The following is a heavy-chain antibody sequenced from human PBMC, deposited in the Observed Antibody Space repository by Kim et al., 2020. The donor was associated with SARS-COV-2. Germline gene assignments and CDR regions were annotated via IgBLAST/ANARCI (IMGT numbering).Heavy chain of an antibody. CDR1: GYTFSGYA. CDR3: ARALGPMIGNALDF. D-gene: IGHD3-22*01. V-gene: IGHV7-4-1*02. CDR2: INTNTGNS. J-gene: IGHJ3*01. Sequence: ASVKVSCKASGYTFSGYAMNWVRQAPGQGLEWMGWINTNTGNSVYAQGFTGRFVFSLDTSVSTAYLQISSLKAEDTAVYYCARALGPMIGNALDFWGQGTMVTVS.